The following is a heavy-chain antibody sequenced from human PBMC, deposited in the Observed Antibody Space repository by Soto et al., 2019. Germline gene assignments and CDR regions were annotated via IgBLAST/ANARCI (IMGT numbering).Heavy chain of an antibody. CDR2: IRSKANSYAT. D-gene: IGHD3-3*01. Sequence: EVQLVESGGGLVQPGGSLKLSCAASGFTFSGPAMHWVRQASGKGLEWVGRIRSKANSYATAYAASVKGRFTISRDDSKNTAYLQMNSLKTEDTAVYYCTREYYDFWSGYYDKIYFDYWGQGTLVTVSS. V-gene: IGHV3-73*02. CDR3: TREYYDFWSGYYDKIYFDY. J-gene: IGHJ4*02. CDR1: GFTFSGPA.